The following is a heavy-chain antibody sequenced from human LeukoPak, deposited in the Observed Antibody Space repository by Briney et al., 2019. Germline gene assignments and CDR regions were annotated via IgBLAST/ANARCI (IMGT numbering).Heavy chain of an antibody. J-gene: IGHJ4*02. V-gene: IGHV3-11*01. CDR3: AREHWAAPDH. CDR2: ISPTGDIK. D-gene: IGHD3-16*01. Sequence: GGSLRLSCEASGFTFGHFYMAWIRQAPGRGLEPLSFISPTGDIKKYVDSVKGRFTNSRDNAKNSMYLEMNSLSAEDTAFYYCAREHWAAPDHWGQGTLVTVSP. CDR1: GFTFGHFY.